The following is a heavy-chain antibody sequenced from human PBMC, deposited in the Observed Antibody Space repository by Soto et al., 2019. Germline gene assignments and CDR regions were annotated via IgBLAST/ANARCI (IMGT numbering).Heavy chain of an antibody. V-gene: IGHV4-61*01. Sequence: SETLSLTCTVSGGSVSSGSYYWSWIRQPPGKGLEWIGYIYYSGSTNYNPSLKSRVTISVDTSKNQFSLKLSSVTAADTAVYYCARDHYDILTGSYFDYWGQGTLVTVSS. D-gene: IGHD3-9*01. J-gene: IGHJ4*02. CDR1: GGSVSSGSYY. CDR3: ARDHYDILTGSYFDY. CDR2: IYYSGST.